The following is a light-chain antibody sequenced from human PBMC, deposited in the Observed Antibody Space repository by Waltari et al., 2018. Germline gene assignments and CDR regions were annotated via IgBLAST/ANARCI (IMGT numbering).Light chain of an antibody. CDR2: EVT. CDR1: SSDVGYYNR. J-gene: IGLJ2*01. Sequence: VSGSPGQSVTISCTGTSSDVGYYNRVSWYQQPPGAAPKLMIYEVTNRPSGVPDRFSGSKSGNTASLTISGLQAEDEANYYCCSYTGSNTLVFGGGTKLTVL. V-gene: IGLV2-18*02. CDR3: CSYTGSNTLV.